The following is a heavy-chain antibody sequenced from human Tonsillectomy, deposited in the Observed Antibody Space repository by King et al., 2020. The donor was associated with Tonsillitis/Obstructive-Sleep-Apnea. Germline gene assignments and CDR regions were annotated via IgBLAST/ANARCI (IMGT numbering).Heavy chain of an antibody. Sequence: QLQESGPGLVKPSETLSLTCTVSGGSVSSGSYYWSWIRQPPGKGLEWIGYIYYSGSTNYNPSLKSRVTISVDTSKNQFSLKLSSGTAADTAVYYCARVGPRNDFWSGYYLPYFDYWGQGTLVTVSS. CDR3: ARVGPRNDFWSGYYLPYFDY. D-gene: IGHD3-3*01. J-gene: IGHJ4*02. CDR2: IYYSGST. CDR1: GGSVSSGSYY. V-gene: IGHV4-61*01.